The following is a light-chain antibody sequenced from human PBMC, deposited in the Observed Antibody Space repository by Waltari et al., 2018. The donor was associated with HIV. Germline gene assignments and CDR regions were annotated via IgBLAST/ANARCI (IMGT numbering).Light chain of an antibody. Sequence: DIQMTQSPSSLSASVGDRVTIICRASQSIGNYLNWYHQKSGTAPELLIYAASSLQSGVPSRFSGSGSGTDCTLTITSLQPEDFATYYCQQSSSSPPTFSQGTKVEI. V-gene: IGKV1-39*01. CDR2: AAS. CDR1: QSIGNY. CDR3: QQSSSSPPT. J-gene: IGKJ2*01.